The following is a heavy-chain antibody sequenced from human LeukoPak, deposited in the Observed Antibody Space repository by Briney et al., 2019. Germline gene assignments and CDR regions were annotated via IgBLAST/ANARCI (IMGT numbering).Heavy chain of an antibody. CDR3: AREGAATDAFDI. J-gene: IGHJ3*02. D-gene: IGHD6-13*01. CDR1: GGSISSYY. V-gene: IGHV4-59*01. CDR2: IYYSGST. Sequence: SETLSLTCTVSGGSISSYYWSWIRQPPGEGLEWIGYIYYSGSTNYNPSLKSRVTISVDTSKNQFSLKLSSVTAADTAVYYCAREGAATDAFDIWGQGTMVTVSS.